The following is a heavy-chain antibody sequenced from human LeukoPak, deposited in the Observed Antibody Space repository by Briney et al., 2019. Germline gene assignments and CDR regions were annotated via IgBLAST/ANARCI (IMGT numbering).Heavy chain of an antibody. J-gene: IGHJ4*02. Sequence: GGTLRLSCAASGFTLSSYGMSWVRQAPGKGLEWVSAISGSGGSTYYADSVKGRFTISRDNSKNTLYLQMNSLRAEDTAVYYCAKDGRPYYYDSSGYYYFDYWGQGTLVTVSS. CDR2: ISGSGGST. V-gene: IGHV3-23*01. CDR1: GFTLSSYG. CDR3: AKDGRPYYYDSSGYYYFDY. D-gene: IGHD3-22*01.